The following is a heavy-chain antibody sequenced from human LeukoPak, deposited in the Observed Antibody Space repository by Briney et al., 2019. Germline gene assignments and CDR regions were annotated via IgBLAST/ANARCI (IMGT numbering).Heavy chain of an antibody. Sequence: GESLKISCKGSGYSFTSYWIGWVRQMPGKGLEWMGIIYPGDSDTRYSPSFQGQVTISADKSISTAYLQWSSLKASDTAMYYCASLGYCSSTSCSDDAFDIWGQGTMVTVSS. D-gene: IGHD2-2*01. CDR2: IYPGDSDT. J-gene: IGHJ3*02. V-gene: IGHV5-51*01. CDR1: GYSFTSYW. CDR3: ASLGYCSSTSCSDDAFDI.